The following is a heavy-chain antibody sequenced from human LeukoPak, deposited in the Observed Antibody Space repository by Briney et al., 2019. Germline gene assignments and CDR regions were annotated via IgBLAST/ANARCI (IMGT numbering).Heavy chain of an antibody. J-gene: IGHJ4*02. CDR1: GFTVSSNY. V-gene: IGHV3-53*01. CDR3: VRTAYYDDSSGYSHFDY. CDR2: IYSGGST. Sequence: PGESLRLSCAASGFTVSSNYMSWVRQAPGKGLEWVSVIYSGGSTYYADSVKGRFTISRDNAKNSLYLQMNSLRAEDTAVYYCVRTAYYDDSSGYSHFDYWGQGTLVTVSS. D-gene: IGHD3-22*01.